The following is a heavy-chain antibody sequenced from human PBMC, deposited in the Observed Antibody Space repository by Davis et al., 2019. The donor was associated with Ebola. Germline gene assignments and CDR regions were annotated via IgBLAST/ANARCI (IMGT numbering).Heavy chain of an antibody. CDR3: GRGSDRWELPSH. J-gene: IGHJ4*02. Sequence: GESLKISCAPSGFTFSNYAMHWVRQAPGKGLEWVASTRSGRDDYIHHADAVKGRLTISTDPAKNSVFLQMNSLTADDTGVYYCGRGSDRWELPSHWGQGTNVTVSS. CDR1: GFTFSNYA. D-gene: IGHD1-26*01. V-gene: IGHV3-21*01. CDR2: TRSGRDDYI.